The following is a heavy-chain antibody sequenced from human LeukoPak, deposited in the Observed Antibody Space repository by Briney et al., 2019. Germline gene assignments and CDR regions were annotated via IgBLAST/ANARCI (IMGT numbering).Heavy chain of an antibody. V-gene: IGHV3-7*03. CDR2: IKQDGSEK. CDR3: AKGSDYGDNYYYYHMDV. Sequence: GGSLRLSCAASGFTFNSYWMSWVRQAPGKGLEWVANIKQDGSEKYYVDSVKGRFTISRDNAKNSLYLQMNSLRIEDTALYYCAKGSDYGDNYYYYHMDVWGKGTTVTISS. J-gene: IGHJ6*03. CDR1: GFTFNSYW. D-gene: IGHD4-17*01.